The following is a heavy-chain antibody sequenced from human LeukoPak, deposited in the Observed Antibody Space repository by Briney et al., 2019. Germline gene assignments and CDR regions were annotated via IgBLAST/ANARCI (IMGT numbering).Heavy chain of an antibody. CDR3: ARRRYYDSSGYLD. D-gene: IGHD3-22*01. V-gene: IGHV4-39*01. J-gene: IGHJ1*01. CDR2: VYYSGRT. CDR1: GDSIRSSSYY. Sequence: PSETLSLTCSVSGDSIRSSSYYWDWIRQSPGKGLEWLGSVYYSGRTYYNPSLESRGTISLDTSTNQFSLKLGPVTAADTALYYCARRRYYDSSGYLDWGQGTLVTVSS.